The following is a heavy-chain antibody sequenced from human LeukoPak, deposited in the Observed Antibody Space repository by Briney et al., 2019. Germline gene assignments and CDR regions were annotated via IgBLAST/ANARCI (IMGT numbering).Heavy chain of an antibody. CDR2: ISWRSGSI. CDR3: AKGAPFDY. V-gene: IGHV3-9*01. J-gene: IGHJ4*02. Sequence: GGSLRLSCAASGFTFDDYAMHWVRQAPGKGLEWVSGISWRSGSIVYADSVKGRFTISRDNSKNTLYLQMNSLRAEDTAVYYCAKGAPFDYWGQGTLVTVSS. CDR1: GFTFDDYA.